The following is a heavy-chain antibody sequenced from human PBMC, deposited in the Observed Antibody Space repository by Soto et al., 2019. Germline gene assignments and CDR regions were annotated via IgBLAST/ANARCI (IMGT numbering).Heavy chain of an antibody. J-gene: IGHJ6*02. Sequence: WASVKVSCKASGYDFTAYDINWVRQASGQGLEWMGWMNPINGATGTARRFQGRVSMTRNTDTGTAYLELTSLRSDDTAVYFCGRGPSPRAPAGGTPYYYAMDVWGQGTTVTVSS. CDR1: GYDFTAYD. D-gene: IGHD2-2*01. CDR2: MNPINGAT. CDR3: GRGPSPRAPAGGTPYYYAMDV. V-gene: IGHV1-8*02.